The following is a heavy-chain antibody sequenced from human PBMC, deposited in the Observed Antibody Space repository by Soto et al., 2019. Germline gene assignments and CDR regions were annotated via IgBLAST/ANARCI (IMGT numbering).Heavy chain of an antibody. CDR1: GGTLSSYP. CDR2: IIPILGLQ. V-gene: IGHV1-69*02. J-gene: IGHJ5*02. D-gene: IGHD3-10*01. CDR3: ARPSADSGSYFWFAP. Sequence: QVQLVQSGAEVKKPGSSVKVSCKASGGTLSSYPISWVRQAPGQGLEWMGRIIPILGLQNYAEKFQGRLTITADKPTTTSYMELSSLRSEDTAVYYCARPSADSGSYFWFAPWGQGTLVTVSS.